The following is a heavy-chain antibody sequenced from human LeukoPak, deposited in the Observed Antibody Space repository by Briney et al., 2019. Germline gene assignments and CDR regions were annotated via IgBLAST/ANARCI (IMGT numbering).Heavy chain of an antibody. CDR3: ARDPSLGKIQGLPFYGSWYSRALDY. CDR1: GFTFSSYS. CDR2: INSSSTYT. D-gene: IGHD3-10*01. J-gene: IGHJ4*02. V-gene: IGHV3-21*01. Sequence: GETLRLSCAASGFTFSSYSMNWVRQAPGKGLEWVSSINSSSTYTYNPSSVKGRFTIFSVYTNNSSYLQMNSLRAEDTAVYYCARDPSLGKIQGLPFYGSWYSRALDYWGQGTLVTVSS.